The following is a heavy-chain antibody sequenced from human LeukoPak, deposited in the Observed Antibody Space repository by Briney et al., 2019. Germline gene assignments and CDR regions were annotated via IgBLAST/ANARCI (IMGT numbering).Heavy chain of an antibody. Sequence: PSQTLSLICAVSGGSISSGGYSWSWIRQPPGKGLEWIGYIYHSGSTYYNPSLKSRVTISVDRSKNQFSLKLSSVTAADTAVYYCARLESSGYYPFDYWGQGTLVTVSS. D-gene: IGHD3-22*01. CDR2: IYHSGST. V-gene: IGHV4-30-2*01. CDR3: ARLESSGYYPFDY. CDR1: GGSISSGGYS. J-gene: IGHJ4*02.